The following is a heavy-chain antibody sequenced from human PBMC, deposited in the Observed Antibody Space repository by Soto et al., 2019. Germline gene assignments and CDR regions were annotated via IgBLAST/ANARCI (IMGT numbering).Heavy chain of an antibody. Sequence: SVKVSCKASGGTFSSYAISWVRQAPGQGLEWMGGIIPIFGTANYAQKFQGRVTITADESTSTAYMELSSLRSEDTAVYYCARQAVAKKPQDAFDIWGQGTMVTVSS. D-gene: IGHD6-19*01. CDR1: GGTFSSYA. CDR3: ARQAVAKKPQDAFDI. V-gene: IGHV1-69*13. J-gene: IGHJ3*02. CDR2: IIPIFGTA.